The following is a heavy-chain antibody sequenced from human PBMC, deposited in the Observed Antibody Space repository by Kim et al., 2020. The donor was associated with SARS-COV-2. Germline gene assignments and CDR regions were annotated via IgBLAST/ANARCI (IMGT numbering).Heavy chain of an antibody. D-gene: IGHD1-26*01. J-gene: IGHJ4*02. CDR2: IGGITNNYAT. CDR3: TNVGPTMHY. Sequence: GGSLRLSCAASGFTFSASAIHWVRQASGKGLEWVGRIGGITNNYATRYAASVKGRFTISRDDSKNTAYLQMNSLKSDDSALYYCTNVGPTMHYWGQGALVTVSS. CDR1: GFTFSASA. V-gene: IGHV3-73*01.